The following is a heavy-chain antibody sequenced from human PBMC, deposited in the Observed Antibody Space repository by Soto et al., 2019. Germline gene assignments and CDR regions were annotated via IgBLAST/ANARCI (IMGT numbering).Heavy chain of an antibody. J-gene: IGHJ6*02. CDR1: GYTFTGYY. V-gene: IGHV1-2*02. CDR2: INPNSGGT. D-gene: IGHD3-3*01. Sequence: GASVKVSCKASGYTFTGYYMHCVRQAPGQVLEWMGWINPNSGGTNYAQKFQGRVTMTRDTSISTAYMELSRLRSDDTAVYYCARVAYYDFWSGPATHYGMDVWGQGTTVTVSS. CDR3: ARVAYYDFWSGPATHYGMDV.